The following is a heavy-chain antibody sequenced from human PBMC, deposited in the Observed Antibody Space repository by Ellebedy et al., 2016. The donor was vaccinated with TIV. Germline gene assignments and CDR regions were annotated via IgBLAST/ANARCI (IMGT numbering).Heavy chain of an antibody. J-gene: IGHJ4*02. D-gene: IGHD5-24*01. V-gene: IGHV1-2*06. CDR1: GYTFTGYY. CDR2: INPDRGDT. CDR3: ARGLGWLQRDSDY. Sequence: AASVKVSCKASGYTFTGYYIHWVRQAPGEGLEWMGRINPDRGDTDYAQKFQGRVTMTRDTSISKAYMGMSRLGSDDTAVYFCARGLGWLQRDSDYWGQGTLVTVSS.